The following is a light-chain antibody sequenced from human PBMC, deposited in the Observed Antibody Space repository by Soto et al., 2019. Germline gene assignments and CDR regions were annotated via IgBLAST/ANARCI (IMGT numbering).Light chain of an antibody. V-gene: IGKV1-5*01. CDR3: QQYNSYPLT. CDR2: DAS. CDR1: QSISSW. Sequence: DIPMTQSPSTLSASVGDRVIITCRASQSISSWLAWYQQKPGKAPKLLIYDASSLESGVPSRFSGSGSGTEFTLTISSLQPDDFATYYCQQYNSYPLTFGGGTKVEIK. J-gene: IGKJ4*01.